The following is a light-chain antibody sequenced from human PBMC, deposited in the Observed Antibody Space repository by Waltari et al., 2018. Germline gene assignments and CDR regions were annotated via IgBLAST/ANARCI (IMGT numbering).Light chain of an antibody. V-gene: IGKV1-13*02. J-gene: IGKJ5*01. Sequence: AIQLTQSRSSLSASVGDRVTITCRASQGISSALAWYKQKPGKAPKLLIYDASRLESGVPSRFSGSGSGTDVTLTISSLQPEDFATYYCQHFNSYPITFGQGTRLEIK. CDR2: DAS. CDR1: QGISSA. CDR3: QHFNSYPIT.